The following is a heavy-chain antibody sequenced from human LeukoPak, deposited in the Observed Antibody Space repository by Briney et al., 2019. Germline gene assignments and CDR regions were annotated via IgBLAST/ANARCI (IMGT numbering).Heavy chain of an antibody. CDR3: ARHLYYYYMDV. V-gene: IGHV4-59*08. J-gene: IGHJ6*03. CDR1: GGSISSYY. CDR2: IYYSGST. Sequence: SETLSLTCTVSGGSISSYYWSWIRQPPGKGLEWIGYIYYSGSTNYNPSLKSRVTISVDTSKNQFSLKLSSVTAADTAVYYWARHLYYYYMDVWGKGTTVTVSS.